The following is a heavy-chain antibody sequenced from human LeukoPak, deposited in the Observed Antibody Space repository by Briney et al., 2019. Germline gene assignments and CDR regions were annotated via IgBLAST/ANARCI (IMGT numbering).Heavy chain of an antibody. J-gene: IGHJ4*02. CDR1: GFTFSSYA. Sequence: GGSLRLSCAASGFTFSSYAMHWVRQAPGKGLEYVSAISSNGGSTYYANSVKGRFTISRDNSKNTLYLQMNSLGAEDTAVYYCARGAGGFDYWGQGILVTVSS. CDR3: ARGAGGFDY. CDR2: ISSNGGST. D-gene: IGHD6-13*01. V-gene: IGHV3-64*01.